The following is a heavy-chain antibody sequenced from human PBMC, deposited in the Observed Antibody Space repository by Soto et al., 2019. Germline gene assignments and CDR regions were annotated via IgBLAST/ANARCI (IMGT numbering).Heavy chain of an antibody. CDR1: VVSVSSGSNY. D-gene: IGHD2-15*01. J-gene: IGHJ6*02. CDR2: IYSTGNT. CDR3: ARGSRWPFPLDV. V-gene: IGHV4-61*01. Sequence: PSETLSLTCTVSVVSVSSGSNYWSWIRQPPGKGLEWIGYIYSTGNTNYNPALKSRVTVSVDTSTNQFSLKLTSVTAADTAVYYCARGSRWPFPLDVRGQGTTVTVSS.